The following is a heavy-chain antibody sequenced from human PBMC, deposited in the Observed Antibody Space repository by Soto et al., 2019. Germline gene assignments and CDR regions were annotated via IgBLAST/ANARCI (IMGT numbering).Heavy chain of an antibody. V-gene: IGHV3-30*18. Sequence: QVQLAESGGGVVQPGRSLRLSCAASGVTFSTYGIHWVRQAPGKGLEWVAFISYDGGKKYYADSVKGRITISRDNFQNTLELQKNNLTAEDTAVDHWAKGAFPRVVGLGGMGVGGQGTTVIGS. D-gene: IGHD2-15*01. CDR3: AKGAFPRVVGLGGMGV. CDR2: ISYDGGKK. J-gene: IGHJ6*02. CDR1: GVTFSTYG.